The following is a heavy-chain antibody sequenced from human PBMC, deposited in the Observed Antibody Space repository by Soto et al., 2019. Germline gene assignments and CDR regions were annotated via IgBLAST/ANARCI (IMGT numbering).Heavy chain of an antibody. V-gene: IGHV4-59*01. J-gene: IGHJ2*01. CDR2: IYYSGNT. CDR3: ARSGWGHWGHFDL. Sequence: SETLSLTCTVSGGSISTDYWSWIRQPPEKELEWIGYIYYSGNTNYNPSLKSRVTISIDTSKNQIPLQLRSVTAADTAVYYCARSGWGHWGHFDLWGRGTLVTVSS. CDR1: GGSISTDY. D-gene: IGHD3-16*01.